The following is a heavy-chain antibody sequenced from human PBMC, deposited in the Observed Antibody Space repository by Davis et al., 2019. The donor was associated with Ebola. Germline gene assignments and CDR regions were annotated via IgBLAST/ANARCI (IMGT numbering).Heavy chain of an antibody. CDR2: ISSNGGST. D-gene: IGHD1-26*01. CDR3: VKEGTTTIWVDSDN. CDR1: GFTFSSYA. V-gene: IGHV3-64D*08. Sequence: GGSLRLSCAASGFTFSSYAMHWVRQAPGKGLEYVSAISSNGGSTYYADSVKGRFTISRDNSQNNVYLQMASLRVEDTAVYYCVKEGTTTIWVDSDNWGQGTLVTVAS. J-gene: IGHJ4*02.